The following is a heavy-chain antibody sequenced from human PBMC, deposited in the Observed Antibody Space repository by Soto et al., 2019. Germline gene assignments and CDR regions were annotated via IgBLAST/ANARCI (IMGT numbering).Heavy chain of an antibody. V-gene: IGHV4-34*01. D-gene: IGHD3-3*01. CDR3: ARSWAFYDFWSGDYGMDV. Sequence: PSETLSLTCAVYGGSFSGYYWSWIRQPPGKGLEWIGEINHSGSTNYNPSLKSRVTISVDTSKNQFSLKLSSVTAADTAVYYCARSWAFYDFWSGDYGMDVWGQGTTVTTSS. CDR1: GGSFSGYY. J-gene: IGHJ6*02. CDR2: INHSGST.